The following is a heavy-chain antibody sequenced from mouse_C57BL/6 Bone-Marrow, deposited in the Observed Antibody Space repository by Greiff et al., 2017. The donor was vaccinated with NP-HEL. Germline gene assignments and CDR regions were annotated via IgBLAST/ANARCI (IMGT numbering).Heavy chain of an antibody. Sequence: VQLQQPGAELVRPGSSVKLSCKASGYTFTSYWMDWVTQRPGQGLEWIGNIYPSDSETHYNQKFKDKATLTVDKSSSTAYMQLSSLTSEDSAVYYCARSLPYYGSSNWYFDVWGTGTTVTVSS. CDR1: GYTFTSYW. D-gene: IGHD1-1*01. CDR3: ARSLPYYGSSNWYFDV. V-gene: IGHV1-61*01. J-gene: IGHJ1*03. CDR2: IYPSDSET.